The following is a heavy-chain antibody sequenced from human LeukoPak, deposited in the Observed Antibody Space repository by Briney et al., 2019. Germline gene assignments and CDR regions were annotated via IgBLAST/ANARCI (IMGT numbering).Heavy chain of an antibody. J-gene: IGHJ4*02. CDR3: ARDTKGGYFDL. CDR1: GFSFNTYW. Sequence: GGPLRLSCAASGFSFNTYWMSWVRQAPGKGLQWLANIKEDGTRDYYVESVKGRFTISKDNDKTSLYLQLNSLRAEDTAVYYCARDTKGGYFDLWGQGTLVTVSS. V-gene: IGHV3-7*01. CDR2: IKEDGTRD.